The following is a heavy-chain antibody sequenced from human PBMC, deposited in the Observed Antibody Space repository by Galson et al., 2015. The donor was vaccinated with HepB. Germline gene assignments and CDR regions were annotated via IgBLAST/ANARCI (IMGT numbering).Heavy chain of an antibody. CDR1: GFTFSSYA. D-gene: IGHD5-18*01. J-gene: IGHJ4*02. CDR2: ISYDGSNK. V-gene: IGHV3-30-3*01. Sequence: SLRLSCAASGFTFSSYAMHWVRQAPGKGLEWVAVISYDGSNKYYADSVKGRFTISRDNSKNTLYLQMNSLRAEDTAVYYCARGMAMVTPFDYWGQGTLVTVSS. CDR3: ARGMAMVTPFDY.